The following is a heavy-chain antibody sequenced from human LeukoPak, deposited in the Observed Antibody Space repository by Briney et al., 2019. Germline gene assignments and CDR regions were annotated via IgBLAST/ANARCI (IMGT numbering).Heavy chain of an antibody. CDR1: GGSFSSYY. D-gene: IGHD5-18*01. Sequence: PSETLSLTCAVYGGSFSSYYWSWIRQPPGKGLEWTGEINHSGSTNYNPSLKSRVTISVDTSKNQFSLKLSSVTAADTAVYYCARGRYSYGYWGQGTLVTVSS. CDR2: INHSGST. CDR3: ARGRYSYGY. J-gene: IGHJ4*02. V-gene: IGHV4-34*01.